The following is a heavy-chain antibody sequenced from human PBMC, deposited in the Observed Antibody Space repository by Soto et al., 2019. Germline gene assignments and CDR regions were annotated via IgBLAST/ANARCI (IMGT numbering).Heavy chain of an antibody. CDR2: IYYSGST. CDR1: GGSISSGGYY. V-gene: IGHV4-31*03. D-gene: IGHD3-22*01. J-gene: IGHJ4*02. Sequence: SETLSLTCTVSGGSISSGGYYWSWIRQHPGKGLEWIGYIYYSGSTYYNQSLKSRVTISVDTSKNQFSLKLSSVTAADTAVYYCARDSYYDSSGYSLDYWGQGTLVTVSS. CDR3: ARDSYYDSSGYSLDY.